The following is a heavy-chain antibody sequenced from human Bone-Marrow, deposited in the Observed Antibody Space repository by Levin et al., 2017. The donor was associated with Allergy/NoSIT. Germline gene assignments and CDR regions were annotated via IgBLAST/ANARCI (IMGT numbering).Heavy chain of an antibody. V-gene: IGHV3-23*01. CDR2: INGPGGST. CDR3: AKDSTISPIGHLDY. D-gene: IGHD5-24*01. J-gene: IGHJ4*02. Sequence: GESLKISCAASGFTFSDYAMSWVRPAPGKGLDWVSSINGPGGSTYYADSVKGRFTVSRDNRKNTLYLQLNSLRAEDTAIYLCAKDSTISPIGHLDYWGQGIRVTVSS. CDR1: GFTFSDYA.